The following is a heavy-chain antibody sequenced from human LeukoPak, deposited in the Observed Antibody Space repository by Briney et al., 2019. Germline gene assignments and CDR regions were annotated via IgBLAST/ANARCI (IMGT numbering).Heavy chain of an antibody. CDR1: GFTFSSYA. J-gene: IGHJ6*02. V-gene: IGHV3-23*01. CDR2: ISGSGGST. D-gene: IGHD4-17*01. CDR3: AKGSYDYGDYAPYYYGMDV. Sequence: GGSLRLSCEASGFTFSSYAMSWVRQAPGKGLEWVSAISGSGGSTYYADSVKGRFTISRDNSKNTLYLQMNSLRAEDTAVYYCAKGSYDYGDYAPYYYGMDVWGQGTTVTVSS.